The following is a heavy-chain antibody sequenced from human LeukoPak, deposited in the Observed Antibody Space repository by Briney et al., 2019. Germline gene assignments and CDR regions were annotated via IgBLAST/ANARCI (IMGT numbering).Heavy chain of an antibody. J-gene: IGHJ5*02. CDR3: ARVKAPRGWNWFDP. CDR1: GFTFSSYG. V-gene: IGHV3-30*19. Sequence: QPGRSLRLSCAASGFTFSSYGMHWVRQAPGKGLEWVAVIWYDGSNKYYADSVKGRFTISRDNSKNTLYLQMNSLRAEDTAVYYCARVKAPRGWNWFDPWGQGTLVTVSS. D-gene: IGHD6-19*01. CDR2: IWYDGSNK.